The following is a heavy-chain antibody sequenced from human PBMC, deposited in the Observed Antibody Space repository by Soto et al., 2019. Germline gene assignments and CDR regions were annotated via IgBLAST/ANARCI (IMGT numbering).Heavy chain of an antibody. CDR2: IWYDGSNK. J-gene: IGHJ5*02. CDR1: GFTFSSHG. CDR3: SRWDDGRKFHP. Sequence: QAQLAESGGGVVQPGRSLRLSCAASGFTFSSHGMHWVRQAPGKGLEWVAVIWYDGSNKYYADYVKGRFTISRDNSKNLGNLEKDNLGAEDTGVDYFSRWDDGRKFHPWGHGTLVTVFS. V-gene: IGHV3-33*01. D-gene: IGHD1-26*01.